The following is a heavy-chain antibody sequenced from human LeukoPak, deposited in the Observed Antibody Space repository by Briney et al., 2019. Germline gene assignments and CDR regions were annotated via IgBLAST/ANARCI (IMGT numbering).Heavy chain of an antibody. CDR3: AGARCDTAGEEDY. J-gene: IGHJ4*02. D-gene: IGHD2-21*01. CDR1: GGSISSYY. CDR2: IYYSGST. Sequence: PSETLSLTCTVSGGSISSYYWSWIRQPPGKGLEWIGYIYYSGSTNYNPSLKSRVTISVDTSKNQFSLKLSPVTAADTAVYYCAGARCDTAGEEDYWGQGTLVTVSS. V-gene: IGHV4-59*01.